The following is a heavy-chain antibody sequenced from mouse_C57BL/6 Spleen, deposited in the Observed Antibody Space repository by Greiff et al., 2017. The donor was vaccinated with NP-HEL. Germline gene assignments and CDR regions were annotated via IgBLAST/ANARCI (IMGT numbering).Heavy chain of an antibody. CDR3: AIHSGSSYVFDY. V-gene: IGHV1-74*01. CDR2: IHPSDSDT. D-gene: IGHD1-1*01. Sequence: QVQLKQPGAELVKPGASVKVSCKASGYTFTSYWMHWVKQRPGQGLEWIGRIHPSDSDTNYNQKFKGKATLTVDKSSSTAYMQLSSLTSEDSAVYYCAIHSGSSYVFDYWGQGTTLTVSS. CDR1: GYTFTSYW. J-gene: IGHJ2*01.